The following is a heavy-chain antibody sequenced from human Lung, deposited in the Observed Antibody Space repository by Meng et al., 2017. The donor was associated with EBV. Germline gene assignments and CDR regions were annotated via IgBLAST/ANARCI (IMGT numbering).Heavy chain of an antibody. CDR2: IKSKTDGGTT. V-gene: IGHV3-15*01. CDR3: TRWSYGGTAY. J-gene: IGHJ4*02. CDR1: VFSFSNAW. Sequence: VQIVGSVGGVSTPGGSLRLPAAASVFSFSNAWMSGVRQAPGKGLEWVGRIKSKTDGGTTDYAAPVKGRFTISRDDSKNTLYLQMNSLKTEDTAVYYCTRWSYGGTAYWGQGTLVTVSS. D-gene: IGHD4-23*01.